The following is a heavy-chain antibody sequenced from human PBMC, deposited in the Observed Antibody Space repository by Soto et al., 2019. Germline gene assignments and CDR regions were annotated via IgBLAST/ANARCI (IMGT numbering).Heavy chain of an antibody. J-gene: IGHJ4*02. D-gene: IGHD6-19*01. Sequence: EVQLLESGGGLVQPGGSLRLSCTASGFAFSSFAVTWVRQGPGKGLEWVSTISGGADTTYYADSVKGRFTISKDSSKNTVYLQINNLRPEDTAVYYCAKASGYNSGWFHYWGQGTLVTVSS. CDR3: AKASGYNSGWFHY. V-gene: IGHV3-23*01. CDR2: ISGGADTT. CDR1: GFAFSSFA.